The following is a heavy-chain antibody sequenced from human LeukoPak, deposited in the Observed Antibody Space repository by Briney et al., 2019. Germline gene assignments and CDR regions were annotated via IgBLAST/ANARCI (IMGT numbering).Heavy chain of an antibody. D-gene: IGHD3-22*01. CDR3: ARGRSMYDSTGYYY. CDR1: GGSMTNYY. Sequence: SETLSLTCTVSGGSMTNYYWTWIRQPPGKGLEWIGYIYYSGSTNYNPSLKSRVTISVDTSNNQFSLKLSSVTAADTAVYYCARGRSMYDSTGYYYWGQGTLVTVSS. J-gene: IGHJ4*02. V-gene: IGHV4-59*01. CDR2: IYYSGST.